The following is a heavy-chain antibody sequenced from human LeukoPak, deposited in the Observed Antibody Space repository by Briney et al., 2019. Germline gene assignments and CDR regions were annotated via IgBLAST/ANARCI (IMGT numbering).Heavy chain of an antibody. V-gene: IGHV4-34*01. Sequence: PSETLSLTCAVYGGSFSGYYWSWIRQPPGKGLEWIGEINHSGSTNYNPSLKSRVTISVDTSKNQFSLRLNSVTAADTAVYYCARAHHLDYGDWFDPWGQGILVPVSS. J-gene: IGHJ5*02. CDR3: ARAHHLDYGDWFDP. CDR1: GGSFSGYY. D-gene: IGHD4-17*01. CDR2: INHSGST.